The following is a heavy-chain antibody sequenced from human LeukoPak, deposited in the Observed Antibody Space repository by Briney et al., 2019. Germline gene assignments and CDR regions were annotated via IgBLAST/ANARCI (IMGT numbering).Heavy chain of an antibody. V-gene: IGHV3-48*03. J-gene: IGHJ6*04. CDR2: ISSSGSSI. D-gene: IGHD2-15*01. CDR1: GFTFRTYE. Sequence: GGALRLSCAASGFTFRTYEMNWVRQASGKGLEWLSYISSSGSSIYSADSVKGRFTISRDNAKSSLYLQMNSLRAEDTAVYHCARGLVVAATPPYSYYGMDVWGKGTTVTVSS. CDR3: ARGLVVAATPPYSYYGMDV.